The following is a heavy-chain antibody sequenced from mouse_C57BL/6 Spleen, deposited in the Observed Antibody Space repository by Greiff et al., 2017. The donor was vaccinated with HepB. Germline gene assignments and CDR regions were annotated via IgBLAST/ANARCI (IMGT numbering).Heavy chain of an antibody. CDR3: ERANWDQYFDD. CDR1: GYTFTDYY. D-gene: IGHD4-1*01. J-gene: IGHJ2*01. CDR2: IYPGSGNT. Sequence: QVQLQQSGAELVRPGASVKLSCKASGYTFTDYYINWVKQRPGQGLEWIARIYPGSGNTYYNEKFKGKATLTAEKSSRTAYMQLSSLTAEDSAVYICERANWDQYFDDWGQGTTLTVSS. V-gene: IGHV1-76*01.